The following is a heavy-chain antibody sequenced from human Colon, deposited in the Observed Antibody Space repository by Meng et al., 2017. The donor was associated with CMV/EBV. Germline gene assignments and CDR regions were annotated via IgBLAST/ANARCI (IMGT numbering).Heavy chain of an antibody. CDR3: ASILFAAAAGGWGGY. Sequence: VRLREGGAALLTPAETLSRTCAVYGWSFSGSYWGWIRQPPGKGLEWIGEINHSGSTNYNPSLKSRVTISVDTSKNQFSLKLSSVTAADTAVYYCASILFAAAAGGWGGYWGQGTLVTVSS. J-gene: IGHJ4*02. V-gene: IGHV4-34*01. CDR2: INHSGST. CDR1: GWSFSGSY. D-gene: IGHD6-13*01.